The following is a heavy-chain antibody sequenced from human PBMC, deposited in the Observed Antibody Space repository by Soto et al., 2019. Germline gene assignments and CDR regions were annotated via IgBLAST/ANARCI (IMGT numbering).Heavy chain of an antibody. D-gene: IGHD3-10*01. J-gene: IGHJ6*02. V-gene: IGHV3-48*03. CDR2: ISSSGSTI. CDR3: ARDLLLWFGALYYYYGMDV. CDR1: GFTFSSYE. Sequence: QTGGSLRLSCAASGFTFSSYEMNWVRQAPGKGLEWVSYISSSGSTIYYADSVKGRFTISRDNAKNSLYLQMNSLRAEDTAVYYCARDLLLWFGALYYYYGMDVWGQGTTVTVSS.